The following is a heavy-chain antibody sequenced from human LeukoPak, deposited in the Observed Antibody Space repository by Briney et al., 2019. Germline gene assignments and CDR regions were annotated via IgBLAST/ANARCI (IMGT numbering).Heavy chain of an antibody. CDR2: IYYSGSS. V-gene: IGHV4-39*01. J-gene: IGHJ6*03. Sequence: SETLSLTCTVSGGSISSNNYYWGWIRQPPGNGLEWIGSIYYSGSSYYNPSLKSRVTISVDTSKNQFSLKLSSVTAADTAVYYCARQFYYYYYMDVWGKGTTVTVSS. CDR3: ARQFYYYYYMDV. CDR1: GGSISSNNYY.